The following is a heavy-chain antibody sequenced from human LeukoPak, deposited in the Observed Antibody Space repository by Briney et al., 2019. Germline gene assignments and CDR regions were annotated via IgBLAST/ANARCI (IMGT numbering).Heavy chain of an antibody. D-gene: IGHD3-22*01. CDR3: ARATYYYDSSGYYYPLLFDY. J-gene: IGHJ4*02. CDR1: GGSISSYY. CDR2: THYSGST. Sequence: PSETLSLTCTVSGGSISSYYWSGIRQPPGKGLEWIGSTHYSGSTKYNPSLKSRLTISVDSSKNQFSLRLSSVTAADTAVYFCARATYYYDSSGYYYPLLFDYWGQGTLVTVSS. V-gene: IGHV4-59*01.